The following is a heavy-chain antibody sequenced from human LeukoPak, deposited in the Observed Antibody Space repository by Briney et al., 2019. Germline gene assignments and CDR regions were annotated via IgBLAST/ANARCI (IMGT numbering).Heavy chain of an antibody. V-gene: IGHV4-31*03. CDR1: GGSISSGGYY. D-gene: IGHD6-13*01. CDR3: ARELGIAARRPDRYFDY. CDR2: IYYSGST. J-gene: IGHJ4*02. Sequence: SQTLSLPCTVSGGSISSGGYYWSWIRQHPGKGLEWIGYIYYSGSTYYNPSLKSRVTISVDTSKNQFSLKLSSVTAADTAVYYCARELGIAARRPDRYFDYWGQGTLVTVSS.